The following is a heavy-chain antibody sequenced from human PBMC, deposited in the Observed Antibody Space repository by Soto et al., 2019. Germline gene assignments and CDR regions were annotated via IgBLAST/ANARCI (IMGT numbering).Heavy chain of an antibody. CDR3: ARGGYCSSTSCSYVYYGMDV. CDR2: ISPIFGTA. J-gene: IGHJ6*02. Sequence: QVQLVQSGAEVKKPGSSVKVSCKASGGTFSSYAISWVRQAPGQGLEWMGVISPIFGTANYAQKFQGRVTITADESTSTAYMELSSLRSEDTAVYYCARGGYCSSTSCSYVYYGMDVWGQGTTVTVSS. V-gene: IGHV1-69*01. CDR1: GGTFSSYA. D-gene: IGHD2-2*03.